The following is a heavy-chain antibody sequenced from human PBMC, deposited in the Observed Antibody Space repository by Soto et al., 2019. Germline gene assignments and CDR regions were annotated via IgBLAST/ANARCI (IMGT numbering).Heavy chain of an antibody. J-gene: IGHJ4*02. CDR3: ARDTRLQHYYDSSGYLAIDY. D-gene: IGHD3-22*01. CDR2: ISYDGSNK. V-gene: IGHV3-30-3*01. Sequence: GGSLRLSCAASGFTFSSYAMHWVRQAPGKGLEWVAVISYDGSNKYYADSVKGRFTISRDNSKNTLYLQMNSLRAEDTAVYYCARDTRLQHYYDSSGYLAIDYWGQGTLVTSPQ. CDR1: GFTFSSYA.